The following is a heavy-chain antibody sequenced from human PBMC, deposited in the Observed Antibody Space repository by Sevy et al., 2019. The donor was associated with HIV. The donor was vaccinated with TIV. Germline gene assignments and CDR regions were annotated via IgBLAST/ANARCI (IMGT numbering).Heavy chain of an antibody. V-gene: IGHV3-30-3*01. CDR2: ISYDGSNK. D-gene: IGHD2-15*01. CDR3: ARDGGGPIDY. Sequence: GGCLRLSCAASGFTFSSYAMHWVRQAPGKGLEWVAVISYDGSNKYYADSVKGRFTISRDNSKNTLYLQMNSLRAEDTAVYYCARDGGGPIDYWGQGTLVTVSS. J-gene: IGHJ4*02. CDR1: GFTFSSYA.